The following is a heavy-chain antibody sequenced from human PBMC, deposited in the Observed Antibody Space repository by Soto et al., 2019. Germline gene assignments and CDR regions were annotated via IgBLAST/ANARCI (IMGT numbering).Heavy chain of an antibody. CDR3: ARSYSGTYGCFVP. CDR2: INSDGSST. J-gene: IGHJ5*02. Sequence: TGGSLRLSCAASGFTISGHWMHWVRQAPGKGLVWVSRINSDGSSTTYADSVKGRFTISRDNAKNTLFMQMNSLGVEDTAVYYCARSYSGTYGCFVPWGEGTLVTVSS. CDR1: GFTISGHW. V-gene: IGHV3-74*01. D-gene: IGHD1-26*01.